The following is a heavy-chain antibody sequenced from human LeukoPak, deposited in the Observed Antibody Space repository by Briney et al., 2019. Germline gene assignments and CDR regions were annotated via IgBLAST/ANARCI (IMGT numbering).Heavy chain of an antibody. J-gene: IGHJ4*02. Sequence: SETLSLTCTVSGGSISSYYWSWIRQPPGKGLEWIGYIYYSGSTNYNPSPKSRVTISVDTSKNQFSLKLSSVTAADTAVYYCASVYDSSGYYPFWGQGTLVTVSS. D-gene: IGHD3-22*01. CDR1: GGSISSYY. V-gene: IGHV4-59*12. CDR3: ASVYDSSGYYPF. CDR2: IYYSGST.